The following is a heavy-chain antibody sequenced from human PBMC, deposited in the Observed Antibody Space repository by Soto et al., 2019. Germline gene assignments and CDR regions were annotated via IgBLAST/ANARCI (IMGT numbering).Heavy chain of an antibody. CDR2: ISAYNGNT. Sequence: ASVKVSCKASGYTFTSYGISWVRQAPGQGLELMGWISAYNGNTNYAQKLQGRVTMTTDTSTSTAYMELRSLRSDDTAVYYCAWGGYCSGGSCYLPPNYYYYGMDVWGQGTTVTVYS. D-gene: IGHD2-15*01. CDR3: AWGGYCSGGSCYLPPNYYYYGMDV. CDR1: GYTFTSYG. V-gene: IGHV1-18*01. J-gene: IGHJ6*02.